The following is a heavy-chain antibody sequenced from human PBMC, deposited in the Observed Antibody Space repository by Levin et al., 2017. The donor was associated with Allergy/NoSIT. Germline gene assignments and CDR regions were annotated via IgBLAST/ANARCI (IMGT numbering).Heavy chain of an antibody. Sequence: TLSLTCTFSGFSLSTRGLRVSWIRQSPGKALEWLALIDWDDDKYYSTSLKTRLTISKDTSKNQVVLTMTNMDPVDTATYYCARMNYFDSSGSYIGRGCFNPWGQGTLVALSS. D-gene: IGHD3-22*01. V-gene: IGHV2-70*01. J-gene: IGHJ5*02. CDR3: ARMNYFDSSGSYIGRGCFNP. CDR1: GFSLSTRGLR. CDR2: IDWDDDK.